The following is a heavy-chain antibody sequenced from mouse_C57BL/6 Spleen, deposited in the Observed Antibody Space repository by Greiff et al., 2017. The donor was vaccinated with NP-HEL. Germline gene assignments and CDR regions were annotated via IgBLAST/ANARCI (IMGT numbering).Heavy chain of an antibody. J-gene: IGHJ4*01. CDR2: IYPGDGDT. Sequence: VQLQQSGAELVKPGASVKISCKASGYAFRSYWMNWVKQRPGKGLEWIGQIYPGDGDTNYNGKFKGKATLTADKSSSTAYMQLSSLTSEDSAVYFCARSNYYGSSLDYAMDYWGQGTSVTVSS. CDR1: GYAFRSYW. D-gene: IGHD1-1*01. CDR3: ARSNYYGSSLDYAMDY. V-gene: IGHV1-80*01.